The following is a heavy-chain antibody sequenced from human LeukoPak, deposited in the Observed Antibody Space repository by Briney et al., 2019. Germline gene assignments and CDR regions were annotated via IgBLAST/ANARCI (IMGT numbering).Heavy chain of an antibody. CDR1: GYTFTSYY. D-gene: IGHD6-19*01. CDR2: INPSGGST. V-gene: IGHV1-46*01. J-gene: IGHJ4*02. CDR3: ARGGGTLQAVAATGFDY. Sequence: ASVTVSYKASGYTFTSYYMHWVRQAPGQGLEWMGIINPSGGSTSYAQKFQGRVTMTRDTSTSTVYMELSSLRSEDTAVYYCARGGGTLQAVAATGFDYWGQGTLVTVSS.